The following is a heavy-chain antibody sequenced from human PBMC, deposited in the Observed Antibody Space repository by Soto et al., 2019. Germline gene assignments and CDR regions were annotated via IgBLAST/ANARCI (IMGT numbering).Heavy chain of an antibody. J-gene: IGHJ6*02. CDR1: GGTFSSYA. V-gene: IGHV1-69*01. Sequence: QVQLVQSGAEVKKPGSSVKVSCKASGGTFSSYAISWVRQAPGQGLEWMGGIIPIFGTANYAQKFQGRVTITADESTSTAYMELSSPRSEDTAVYYCARMVLLWFGEPKLGMDVWGQGTTVTVSS. CDR2: IIPIFGTA. D-gene: IGHD3-10*01. CDR3: ARMVLLWFGEPKLGMDV.